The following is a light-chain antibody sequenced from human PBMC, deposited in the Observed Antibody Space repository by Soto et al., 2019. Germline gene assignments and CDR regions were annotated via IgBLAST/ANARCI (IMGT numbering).Light chain of an antibody. V-gene: IGKV3-15*01. CDR3: QHYNNWPFT. J-gene: IGKJ5*01. CDR2: GTS. CDR1: QSASSN. Sequence: EVVMTQSPATLSVSPGESPTLSFRASQSASSNLAWYQQKPGQAPRLLIYGTSTRATGVPARFSGSGSATEFTLTIGSLQSADFAVYYCQHYNNWPFTFGQGTRLEIK.